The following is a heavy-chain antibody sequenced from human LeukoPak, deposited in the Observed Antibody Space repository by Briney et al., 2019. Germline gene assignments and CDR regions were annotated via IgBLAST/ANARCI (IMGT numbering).Heavy chain of an antibody. Sequence: QSGGSLRLSCAASGFTFSSYSMNWVRQAPGKGLEWVSYISSSSSTIYYADSVKGRFTISRDNAKNSLYLQMNSLRAEDTAVYYCARDEVAAAGTRPLDYWGQGTLVTVSS. V-gene: IGHV3-48*04. J-gene: IGHJ4*02. CDR1: GFTFSSYS. CDR3: ARDEVAAAGTRPLDY. CDR2: ISSSSSTI. D-gene: IGHD6-13*01.